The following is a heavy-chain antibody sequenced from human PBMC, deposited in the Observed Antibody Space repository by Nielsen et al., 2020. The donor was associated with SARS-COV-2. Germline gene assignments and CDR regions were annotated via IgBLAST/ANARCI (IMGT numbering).Heavy chain of an antibody. CDR2: ISGDSRSI. Sequence: GSLKISCVASEFSFSMYSMYWVRQAPGKGLEWVSYISGDSRSIYYADSVKGRFTVTRDNAKNSLYLQMSGLTDEDTAVYYCAKDLFIWGEFDYWGQGTLVTVSS. CDR3: AKDLFIWGEFDY. D-gene: IGHD3-16*01. CDR1: EFSFSMYS. V-gene: IGHV3-48*02. J-gene: IGHJ4*02.